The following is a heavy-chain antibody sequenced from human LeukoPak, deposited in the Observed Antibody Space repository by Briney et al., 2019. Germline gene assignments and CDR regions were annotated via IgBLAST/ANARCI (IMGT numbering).Heavy chain of an antibody. CDR3: ARGRNDFWSGYSYYMDV. D-gene: IGHD3-3*01. Sequence: GASVKVSCKASGYTFTSYDINWVLQATGQGLEWMGWMNPNSGNTGYAQKFQGRVTMTRNTSISTAYMELSSLRSEDTAVYYCARGRNDFWSGYSYYMDVWGKGTTVTVSS. CDR2: MNPNSGNT. V-gene: IGHV1-8*01. J-gene: IGHJ6*03. CDR1: GYTFTSYD.